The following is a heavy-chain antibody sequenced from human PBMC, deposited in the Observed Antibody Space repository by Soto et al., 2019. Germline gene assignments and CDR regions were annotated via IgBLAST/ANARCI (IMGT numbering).Heavy chain of an antibody. CDR1: GYTFTSYD. CDR2: MNPDSGST. D-gene: IGHD2-2*01. Sequence: QVQLVQSGAEVKKPGASVKVSCKASGYTFTSYDINWVRQASGQGLEWMGWMNPDSGSTDYAQKFQGRVTLTRDTSINTVVMEVSSLRSDDTAVYWCARGSSSRYQLHRYYFAYWGQGTPVTVSS. CDR3: ARGSSSRYQLHRYYFAY. J-gene: IGHJ4*02. V-gene: IGHV1-8*01.